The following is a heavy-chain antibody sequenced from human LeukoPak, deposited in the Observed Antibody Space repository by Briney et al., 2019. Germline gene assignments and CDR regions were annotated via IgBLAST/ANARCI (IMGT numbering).Heavy chain of an antibody. CDR3: AKDREYCGGDCSIALEDYGMDV. D-gene: IGHD2-21*02. J-gene: IGHJ6*02. Sequence: GGSLRLSCAASGFTFSSYGMHWVRQAPGKGLEWVAVISYDGSNKYYADSVKGRFTISRDNSKNTLYPQMNSLRAEDTAAYYCAKDREYCGGDCSIALEDYGMDVWGQGTAVTVSS. V-gene: IGHV3-30*18. CDR2: ISYDGSNK. CDR1: GFTFSSYG.